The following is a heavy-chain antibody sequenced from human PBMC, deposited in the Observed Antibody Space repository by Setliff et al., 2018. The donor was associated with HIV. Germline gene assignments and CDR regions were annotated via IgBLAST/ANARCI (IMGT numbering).Heavy chain of an antibody. J-gene: IGHJ3*02. D-gene: IGHD2-2*01. Sequence: ASVKVSCKASGYTFTSYSITWVRQAPGQGLEWMGWISPYNDKTKHAQKFQGRVTMTTDTSTSTAYMELRSLRSDDTAVYYCARAIRWRYCSSTSCSDAFDIWGQGTMVTVSS. CDR3: ARAIRWRYCSSTSCSDAFDI. CDR1: GYTFTSYS. V-gene: IGHV1-18*01. CDR2: ISPYNDKT.